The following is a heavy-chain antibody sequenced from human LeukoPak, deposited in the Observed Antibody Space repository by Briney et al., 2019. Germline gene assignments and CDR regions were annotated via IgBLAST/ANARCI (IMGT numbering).Heavy chain of an antibody. CDR1: GGSFSGYY. J-gene: IGHJ4*02. Sequence: SETLSLTCAVYGGSFSGYYWSWIRQPPGKGLEWIGEINHSGYTNYNPSLKSRVTISVDTSKNQFSLKLSSVTAADTAVYYCARGERYYYDSSGYPLDYWGQGTLVTVSS. V-gene: IGHV4-34*01. CDR2: INHSGYT. D-gene: IGHD3-22*01. CDR3: ARGERYYYDSSGYPLDY.